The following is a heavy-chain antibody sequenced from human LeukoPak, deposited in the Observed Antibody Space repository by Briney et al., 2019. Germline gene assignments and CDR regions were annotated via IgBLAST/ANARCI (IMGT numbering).Heavy chain of an antibody. CDR2: INPNSGDT. CDR3: ARGYYDSSDFEYFQH. D-gene: IGHD3-22*01. J-gene: IGHJ1*01. CDR1: GYSFTGSY. Sequence: ASVKVSCKASGYSFTGSYMHWVRRAPGQGHEWMGWINPNSGDTNFAQNFQGRVTMTRDTSISTVYMELSRLRSDDTAVFYCARGYYDSSDFEYFQHWGQGTLVTVSS. V-gene: IGHV1-2*02.